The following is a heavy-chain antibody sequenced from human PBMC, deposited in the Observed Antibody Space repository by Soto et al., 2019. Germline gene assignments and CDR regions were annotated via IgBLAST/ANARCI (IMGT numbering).Heavy chain of an antibody. CDR1: GYTLTELS. D-gene: IGHD6-6*01. V-gene: IGHV1-24*01. CDR2: FDPEDGET. J-gene: IGHJ4*02. Sequence: ASVKVSCKVSGYTLTELSMHWVRQAPGKGLEWMGGFDPEDGETIYAQKFQGRVTMTEDTSTDTAYMEVRSLRSDDTAVYYCARDLAARPGETFDYWGQGTLVTVSS. CDR3: ARDLAARPGETFDY.